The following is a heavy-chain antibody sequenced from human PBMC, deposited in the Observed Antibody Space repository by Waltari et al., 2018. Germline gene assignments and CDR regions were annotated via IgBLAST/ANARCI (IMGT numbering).Heavy chain of an antibody. V-gene: IGHV3-23*04. CDR2: ISGSGGST. J-gene: IGHJ3*02. D-gene: IGHD2-15*01. CDR3: ARDSLDIVVVVAEGGLDAFDI. Sequence: EVQLVESGGGLVQPGGSLRLSCAASGFTFSSYAMSWVRQAPGKGLEWVSAISGSGGSTYYADSVKGRFTISRDNAKNSLYLKRNSLRAEDTAVYYCARDSLDIVVVVAEGGLDAFDIWGQGTMVIVSS. CDR1: GFTFSSYA.